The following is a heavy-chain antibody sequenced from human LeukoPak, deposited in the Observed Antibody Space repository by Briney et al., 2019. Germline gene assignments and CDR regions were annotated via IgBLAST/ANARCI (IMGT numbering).Heavy chain of an antibody. CDR1: ASGYTFSDHD. D-gene: IGHD6-19*01. Sequence: ASVKVSCKASASGYTFSDHDISWVRQAPGQGLEWMGWISVYNGNTNYEQKFQGRVTMTAETSSSTVYMELRSLRSDDTAVYYCARGGISAGGGLDIWGLGTTVTVSS. CDR3: ARGGISAGGGLDI. CDR2: ISVYNGNT. V-gene: IGHV1-18*01. J-gene: IGHJ3*02.